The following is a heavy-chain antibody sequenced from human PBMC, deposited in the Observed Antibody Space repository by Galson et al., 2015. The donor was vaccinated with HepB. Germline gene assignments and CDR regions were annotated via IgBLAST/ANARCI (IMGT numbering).Heavy chain of an antibody. CDR3: ATNFDGEWGGYFDY. Sequence: SLRLSCAASGFTFSSYGMHWVRQAPGKGLEWVAVIWYDGSNKYYADSVKGRFTISRDNSKNTLYLQMNSLRAEDTAVYYCATNFDGEWGGYFDYWGQGTLVTVSS. CDR1: GFTFSSYG. CDR2: IWYDGSNK. J-gene: IGHJ4*02. V-gene: IGHV3-33*01. D-gene: IGHD3-10*01.